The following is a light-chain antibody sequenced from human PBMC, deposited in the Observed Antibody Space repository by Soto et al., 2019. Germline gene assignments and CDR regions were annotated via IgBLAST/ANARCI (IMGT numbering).Light chain of an antibody. J-gene: IGKJ4*01. CDR1: QSVNNN. V-gene: IGKV3-20*01. CDR3: QQYGSPPLT. Sequence: ETVRTQSPATLSVSPGERATFSCRAGQSVNNNLAWYHLKPGQAPRLLIYGASSRATGIPDRFSGSGSGTDFTLTISRLEPEDFTVYYCQQYGSPPLTFGGGTKVDIK. CDR2: GAS.